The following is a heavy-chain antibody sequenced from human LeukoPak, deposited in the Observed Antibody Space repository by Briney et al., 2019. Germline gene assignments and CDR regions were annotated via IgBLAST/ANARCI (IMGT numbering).Heavy chain of an antibody. J-gene: IGHJ4*02. D-gene: IGHD1-1*01. Sequence: GASVKLSCKASGGTFSSYAISWVRQAPGQGLEWMGWINPNSGGTKYAPKLLDRVTLTRDTSISTVYMELNWLRSDETAVDYCARSPYNNNWYLVYWGQGSLVTVSS. V-gene: IGHV1-2*02. CDR3: ARSPYNNNWYLVY. CDR2: INPNSGGT. CDR1: GGTFSSYA.